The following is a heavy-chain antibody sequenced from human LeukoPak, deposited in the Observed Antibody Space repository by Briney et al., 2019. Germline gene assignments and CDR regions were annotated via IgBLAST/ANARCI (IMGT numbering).Heavy chain of an antibody. CDR2: ISWNSGSI. CDR1: GFTFDDYA. CDR3: AKDYAPKLRYFFMDV. D-gene: IGHD3-9*01. Sequence: PGRSLRLSCAASGFTFDDYAMHWVRQAPGKGLEWVSGISWNSGSIGYADSVKGRFTISRDNAKNSLYLQMNSLRAEDTAVYYCAKDYAPKLRYFFMDVWGKGTTVTISS. V-gene: IGHV3-9*01. J-gene: IGHJ6*03.